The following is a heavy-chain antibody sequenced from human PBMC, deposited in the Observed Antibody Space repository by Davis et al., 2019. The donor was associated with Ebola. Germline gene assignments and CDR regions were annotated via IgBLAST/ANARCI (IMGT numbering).Heavy chain of an antibody. V-gene: IGHV1-3*01. J-gene: IGHJ4*02. CDR3: ARGPAS. CDR2: INAGNGNT. Sequence: ASVKVSCKASGYTFPISSLHCVRPSPLHLLECMGWINAGNGNTKYSQKFQGRVTITRDTSASTAYMELSSLRSEDTAVYYCARGPASWGQGTLVTVSS. CDR1: GYTFPISS.